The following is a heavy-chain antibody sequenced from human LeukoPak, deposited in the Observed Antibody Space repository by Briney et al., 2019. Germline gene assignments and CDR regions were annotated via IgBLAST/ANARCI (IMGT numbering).Heavy chain of an antibody. V-gene: IGHV5-51*01. J-gene: IGHJ4*02. CDR2: IYPSDSDT. CDR3: ARLWTGYSGLFDF. D-gene: IGHD5-12*01. Sequence: GASLQISCKGSGNTFSNYWNGWVRQVPGKGLEYMGIIYPSDSDTRYSPSFQGQVTISADKSNSTAYLQWSSLEASDSAIYYCARLWTGYSGLFDFWGQGTQVTVSS. CDR1: GNTFSNYW.